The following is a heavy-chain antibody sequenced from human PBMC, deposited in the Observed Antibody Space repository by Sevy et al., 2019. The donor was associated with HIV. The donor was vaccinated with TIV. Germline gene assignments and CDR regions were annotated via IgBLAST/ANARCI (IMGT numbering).Heavy chain of an antibody. J-gene: IGHJ4*02. V-gene: IGHV3-30*09. Sequence: GGSLRLSCAASGFSISPYAFHWVRQAPGKGLEWVALMSYDGSTRYYADSAKGRFAISKDNSKNTRYLQMNSLRIEDTAIYYCARDVGYSTGWYAGYWGQGTLVTVSS. D-gene: IGHD6-19*01. CDR2: MSYDGSTR. CDR3: ARDVGYSTGWYAGY. CDR1: GFSISPYA.